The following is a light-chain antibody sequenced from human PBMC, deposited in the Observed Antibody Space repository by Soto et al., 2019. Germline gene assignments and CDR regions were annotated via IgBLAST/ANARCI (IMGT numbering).Light chain of an antibody. CDR1: SSDVGGYNY. CDR2: EVR. J-gene: IGLJ2*01. CDR3: SSYTNSGSV. V-gene: IGLV2-14*01. Sequence: QAVVTQPASVSGSPGQSITISCTGTSSDVGGYNYVSWYQQHPDKAPKLLIYEVRNRPSGVSNRFSGSKSGNTASLTIYGLQAEDEADYYCSSYTNSGSVFGGGTKLTVL.